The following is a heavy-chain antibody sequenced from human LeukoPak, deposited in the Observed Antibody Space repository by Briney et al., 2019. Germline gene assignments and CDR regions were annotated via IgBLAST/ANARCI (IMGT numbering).Heavy chain of an antibody. J-gene: IGHJ4*02. V-gene: IGHV3-21*01. Sequence: GGSLRLSCAASGFTFSSYSMNWVRRAPGKGLEWVSSISSSSSYIYYADSVKGRFTISRDNAKNSLYLQMNSLRAEDTAVYYCARNMNAYCSSTSCYPGSFDYWGQGTLVTVSS. CDR3: ARNMNAYCSSTSCYPGSFDY. CDR1: GFTFSSYS. CDR2: ISSSSSYI. D-gene: IGHD2-2*01.